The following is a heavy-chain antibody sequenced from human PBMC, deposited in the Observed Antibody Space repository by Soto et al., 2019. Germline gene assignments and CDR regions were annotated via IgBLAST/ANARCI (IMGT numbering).Heavy chain of an antibody. J-gene: IGHJ6*02. D-gene: IGHD3-3*01. CDR3: AKDLTIFGAAYYYGMDV. Sequence: GWSLILSCSASGFTFSSYDMHWVRQAPGEGLEWVAVISYDGSNKYYADSVKGRFTISRDNSKNTLYLQMNSLRAEDTAVYYCAKDLTIFGAAYYYGMDVWGQGTTVTVSS. CDR2: ISYDGSNK. CDR1: GFTFSSYD. V-gene: IGHV3-30*18.